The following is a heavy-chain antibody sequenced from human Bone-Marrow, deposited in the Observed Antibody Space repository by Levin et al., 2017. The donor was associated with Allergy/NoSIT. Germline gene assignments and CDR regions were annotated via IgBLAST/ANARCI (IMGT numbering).Heavy chain of an antibody. CDR2: IWYDGSNK. Sequence: TGGSLRLSCAASGFIFSSYGMHWVRQAPGKGLEWVAVIWYDGSNKYYGDSVKGRFTISRDNSKNTVYLQMNTLRAEDTAVYYCAGGGVPASTQFFYCAMDVWGQGTTVTVSS. D-gene: IGHD2-2*01. V-gene: IGHV3-33*08. J-gene: IGHJ6*02. CDR1: GFIFSSYG. CDR3: AGGGVPASTQFFYCAMDV.